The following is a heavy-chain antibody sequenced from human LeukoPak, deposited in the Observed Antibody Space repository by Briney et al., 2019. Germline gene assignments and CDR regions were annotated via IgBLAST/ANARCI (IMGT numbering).Heavy chain of an antibody. V-gene: IGHV3-48*02. CDR2: IAWDTITI. CDR3: ARVRWFGELYGMDV. D-gene: IGHD3-10*01. CDR1: GFTFSGYS. J-gene: IGHJ6*02. Sequence: GGSLRLSCVASGFTFSGYSINWVRQAPGKGLEWLSYIAWDTITIYYADSVKGRSTISRDNAKNSLYLQMNSLRDEDTAVYYCARVRWFGELYGMDVWGQGTTVIVSS.